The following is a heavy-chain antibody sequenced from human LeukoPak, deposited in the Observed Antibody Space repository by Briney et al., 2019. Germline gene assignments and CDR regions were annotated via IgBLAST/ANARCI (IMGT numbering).Heavy chain of an antibody. CDR2: IIPILGIA. CDR3: ARELEYYNDSSGYYYFDY. J-gene: IGHJ4*02. V-gene: IGHV1-69*04. CDR1: GGTFSSYA. Sequence: ASVKVSCKASGGTFSSYAISWVRQAPGQGLEWMGRIIPILGIANYAQKFQGRVTITADKSTSTAYMELSSLRSEDTAVYYCARELEYYNDSSGYYYFDYWGQGTLVTVSS. D-gene: IGHD3-22*01.